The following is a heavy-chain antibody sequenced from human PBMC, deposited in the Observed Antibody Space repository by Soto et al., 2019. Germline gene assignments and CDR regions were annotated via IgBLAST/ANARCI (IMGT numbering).Heavy chain of an antibody. CDR2: IYYSGNT. Sequence: PSETLSLTCAVSGDSISSSSHYWGWIRQPPGKGLEWIGNIYYSGNTYYSPSLKSRVTISVDTSKNQFSLKLSSMTAADTAVFYCVRLSSGSYDYWGQGTLVTVSS. D-gene: IGHD1-26*01. CDR3: VRLSSGSYDY. J-gene: IGHJ4*02. CDR1: GDSISSSSHY. V-gene: IGHV4-39*01.